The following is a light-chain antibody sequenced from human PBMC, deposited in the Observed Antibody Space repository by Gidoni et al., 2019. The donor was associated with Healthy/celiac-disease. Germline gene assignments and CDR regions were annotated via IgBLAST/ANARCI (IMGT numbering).Light chain of an antibody. J-gene: IGKJ4*01. CDR1: QDISNY. Sequence: IQMTPSPSSLSASVGDRVTITCQPSQDISNYLNWYQQKPGKAPKLLIYDASNLETGVPARFSGSGSGTDFTFNISRLQPEDIATYYCQQYDNIPCTFGGGTKVEIK. CDR2: DAS. V-gene: IGKV1-33*01. CDR3: QQYDNIPCT.